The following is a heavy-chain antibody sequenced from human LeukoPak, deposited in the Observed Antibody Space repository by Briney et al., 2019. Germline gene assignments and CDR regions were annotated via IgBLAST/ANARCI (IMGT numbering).Heavy chain of an antibody. J-gene: IGHJ4*02. Sequence: ASVKVSCKASGYSFTSNYIHWVRQAPGQGLEWMGMIYPRDGSTSYAQKFQGRVTVTRDTSTSTVHMELSGLRSEDMAVYYCARDQEAFDYWGQGTLVTVSS. V-gene: IGHV1-46*01. CDR2: IYPRDGST. CDR3: ARDQEAFDY. CDR1: GYSFTSNY.